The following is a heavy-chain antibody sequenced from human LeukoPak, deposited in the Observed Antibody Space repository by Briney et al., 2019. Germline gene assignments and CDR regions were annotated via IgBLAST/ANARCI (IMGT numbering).Heavy chain of an antibody. Sequence: GGSLRLSCAASGFTFTNYAMSWVRQAPGKGLEWVSSISSRGGSTYYPDSVKGRFTSSRDNSKNTLYLQLNSLRTEDTAVYYCAKDRPPSLYGTGPWDSWGREPWSPSPQ. CDR3: AKDRPPSLYGTGPWDS. CDR2: ISSRGGST. V-gene: IGHV3-23*01. J-gene: IGHJ5*01. D-gene: IGHD3-10*01. CDR1: GFTFTNYA.